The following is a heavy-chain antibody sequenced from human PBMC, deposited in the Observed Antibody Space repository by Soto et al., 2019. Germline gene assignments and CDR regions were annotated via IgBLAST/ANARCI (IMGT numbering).Heavy chain of an antibody. CDR3: ARVEHYDILTGYSYGMDV. D-gene: IGHD3-9*01. V-gene: IGHV1-69*13. CDR1: GGTFSSYA. CDR2: IIPIFGTA. Sequence: SVKVSCKASGGTFSSYAISWVRQAPGQGLEWMGGIIPIFGTANYAQKFQGRVTITADESTSTAYMELSSLRSEDTAVYYCARVEHYDILTGYSYGMDVWGQGTKVTVSS. J-gene: IGHJ6*02.